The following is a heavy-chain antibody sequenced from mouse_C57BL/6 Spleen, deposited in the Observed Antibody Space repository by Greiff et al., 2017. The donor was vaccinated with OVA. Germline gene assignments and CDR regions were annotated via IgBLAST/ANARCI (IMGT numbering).Heavy chain of an antibody. V-gene: IGHV5-12*01. D-gene: IGHD2-2*01. J-gene: IGHJ1*03. CDR2: ISNGGGST. CDR1: GFTFSDYY. CDR3: ARHMVTTWYFDV. Sequence: DVKLQESGGGLVQPGGSLKLSCAASGFTFSDYYMYWVRQTPEKRLEWVAYISNGGGSTYYPDTVKGRFTISRDNAKNTLYLQMSRLKSEDTAMYYCARHMVTTWYFDVWGTGTTVTVSS.